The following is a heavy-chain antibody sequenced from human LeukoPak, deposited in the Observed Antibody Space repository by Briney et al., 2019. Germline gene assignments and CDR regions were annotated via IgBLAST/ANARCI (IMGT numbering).Heavy chain of an antibody. V-gene: IGHV2-5*01. J-gene: IGHJ4*02. CDR3: AQIVPYYYDSSGYYYYFDY. D-gene: IGHD3-22*01. CDR2: IYWNDDK. Sequence: KESGPTLVKPTQTLTLTCTFSGFSLSTSGVGVGWIRQPPGKALEWLALIYWNDDKRYRPSLKSRLTITKDTSKNQVVLTMTNMDPVDTATYYCAQIVPYYYDSSGYYYYFDYWGQGTLVTVSS. CDR1: GFSLSTSGVG.